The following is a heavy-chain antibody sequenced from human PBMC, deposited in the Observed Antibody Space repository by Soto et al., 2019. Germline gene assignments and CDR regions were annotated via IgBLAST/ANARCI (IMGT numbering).Heavy chain of an antibody. CDR1: GFTFSDYY. Sequence: PGGSLRLSCAASGFTFSDYYMSWIRQAPGKGLEWVSYISSSGSTIYYADSVKGRFTISRDNAKNSLYLQMNSLRAEDTAVYYCARRSGYQPIWEGVNYYYYYYYMDVWGKGTTVTVSS. CDR2: ISSSGSTI. V-gene: IGHV3-11*01. CDR3: ARRSGYQPIWEGVNYYYYYYYMDV. J-gene: IGHJ6*03. D-gene: IGHD3-22*01.